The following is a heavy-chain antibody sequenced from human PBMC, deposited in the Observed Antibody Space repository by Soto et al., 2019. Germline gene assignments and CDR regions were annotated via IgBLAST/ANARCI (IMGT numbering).Heavy chain of an antibody. D-gene: IGHD3-3*02. J-gene: IGHJ5*01. V-gene: IGHV4-39*01. CDR3: ERHGLARRKNNWFDS. CDR2: IFYLGSS. CDR1: GDSIISSDFY. Sequence: SETLSLTCTVSGDSIISSDFYWGWFRQPPGKGLEWIGSIFYLGSSYYNPSLKSRVTMSVTTSKNQFSLRLRSVTTAHTAMYVFERHGLARRKNNWFDSWGQGIMVTVSS.